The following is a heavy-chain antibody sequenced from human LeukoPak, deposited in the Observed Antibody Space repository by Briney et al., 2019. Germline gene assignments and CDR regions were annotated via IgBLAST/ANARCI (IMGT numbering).Heavy chain of an antibody. Sequence: GASVKVSCKASGGTLSSYTISWVRQAPGQGLEWMGRIIPILGIANYAQKFQGRVTITADKSTSTAYMGLSSLRSEDTAVYYCARDPFGPKDWFDPWGQGTLVTVSS. V-gene: IGHV1-69*04. CDR3: ARDPFGPKDWFDP. D-gene: IGHD3-16*01. J-gene: IGHJ5*02. CDR2: IIPILGIA. CDR1: GGTLSSYT.